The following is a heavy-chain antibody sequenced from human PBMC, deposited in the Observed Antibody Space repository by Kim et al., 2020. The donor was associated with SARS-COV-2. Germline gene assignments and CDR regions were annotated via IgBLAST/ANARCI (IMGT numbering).Heavy chain of an antibody. J-gene: IGHJ6*02. CDR2: IGGSGGNI. CDR1: GFTFSSNA. Sequence: GGSLRLSCAASGFTFSSNAMTWVRQAPGKGLEWVSCIGGSGGNIYYADSVKGRFTISRDNSRNTLFLQMNSLRAEDTDVYYCTKPLKCYYYYGLDVWGQG. CDR3: TKPLKCYYYYGLDV. V-gene: IGHV3-23*01.